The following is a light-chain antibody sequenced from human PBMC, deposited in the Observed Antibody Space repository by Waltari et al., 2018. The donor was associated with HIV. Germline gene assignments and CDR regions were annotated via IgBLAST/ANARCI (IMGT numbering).Light chain of an antibody. Sequence: QPRSVSGSPGQSVTISCTGTSSDVGGYNYVSWYQQHPGKAPKVMIYDVSKRPSGVPDRFSGSKSGNTASLTISGLQAEDEADYYCCSYAGSYTWVFGGGTKMTVL. V-gene: IGLV2-11*01. CDR3: CSYAGSYTWV. J-gene: IGLJ3*02. CDR1: SSDVGGYNY. CDR2: DVS.